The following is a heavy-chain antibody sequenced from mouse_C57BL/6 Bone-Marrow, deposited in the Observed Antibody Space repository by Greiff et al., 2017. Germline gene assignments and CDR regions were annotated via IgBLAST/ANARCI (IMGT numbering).Heavy chain of an antibody. CDR2: INPNNGGT. CDR1: GYTFTDYN. Sequence: GYTFTDYNIDRVKQSHGKSLEWIGDINPNNGGTIYNQKFKGKATLTVDKSSSTAYMELRSLTSEDTAVYSCARDYGSSYCWYFDVWGTGTTVTVSS. CDR3: ARDYGSSYCWYFDV. J-gene: IGHJ1*03. V-gene: IGHV1-18*01. D-gene: IGHD1-1*01.